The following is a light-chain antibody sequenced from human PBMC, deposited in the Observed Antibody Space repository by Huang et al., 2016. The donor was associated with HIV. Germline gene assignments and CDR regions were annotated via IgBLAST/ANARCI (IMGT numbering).Light chain of an antibody. Sequence: DIQMTQSPSSLSASVGDRVTITCQASQDISNYLNWYQQKPGKAPKVLIYDASNWETWGTSRFSGSGSGTDFTFTISSLQPEDIATYYCQQYNNLPTFGPGTKVHIK. CDR1: QDISNY. CDR2: DAS. J-gene: IGKJ3*01. CDR3: QQYNNLPT. V-gene: IGKV1-33*01.